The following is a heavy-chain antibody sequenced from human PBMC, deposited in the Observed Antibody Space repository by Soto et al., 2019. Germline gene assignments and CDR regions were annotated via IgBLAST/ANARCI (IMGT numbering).Heavy chain of an antibody. CDR3: ATGFDV. J-gene: IGHJ4*02. V-gene: IGHV3-74*01. CDR1: GFTFRSHR. D-gene: IGHD3-10*01. CDR2: IDTDGGDT. Sequence: EVQLVESGGGLVQPGGSLRVSCAASGFTFRSHRIHWVRQAPGKGLEWVSRIDTDGGDTSYADSVKGRFTISTDNAENEGYLNMNGLRVEDTAVYYCATGFDVWGQGTLVTVSS.